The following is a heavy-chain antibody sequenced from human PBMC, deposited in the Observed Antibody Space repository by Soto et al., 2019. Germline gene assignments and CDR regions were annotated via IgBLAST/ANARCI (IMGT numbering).Heavy chain of an antibody. CDR3: ARARGWQLAPDTFDC. D-gene: IGHD6-6*01. J-gene: IGHJ4*01. CDR1: GYSVTEAP. CDR2: YDPDYDEI. Sequence: ASVKFSCKVFGYSVTEAPLHWVRQVPGKGLECMAGYDPDYDEISYAQIFQGRVTMTEXTXXGXXXMXLXXLRSEDTALYYCARARGWQLAPDTFDCWG. V-gene: IGHV1-24*01.